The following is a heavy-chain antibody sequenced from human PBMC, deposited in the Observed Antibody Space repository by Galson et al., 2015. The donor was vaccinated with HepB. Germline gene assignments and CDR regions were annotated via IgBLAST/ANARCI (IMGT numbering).Heavy chain of an antibody. V-gene: IGHV1-2*02. J-gene: IGHJ6*02. CDR1: GYTFTGYY. CDR2: INPNSGGT. D-gene: IGHD2-2*01. CDR3: ARVAYCSSTSCYWSYYYGMDV. Sequence: SVKVSCKASGYTFTGYYMHWVRQAPGQGLEWMGWINPNSGGTNYAQKFQGRVTMTRDTSISTAYMELSRLRSDDTAVYYCARVAYCSSTSCYWSYYYGMDVWGQGTTVTVSS.